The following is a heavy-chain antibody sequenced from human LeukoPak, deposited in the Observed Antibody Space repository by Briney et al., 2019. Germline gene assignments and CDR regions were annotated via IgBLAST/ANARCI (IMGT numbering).Heavy chain of an antibody. CDR2: IRHSGNT. J-gene: IGHJ4*02. D-gene: IGHD3-22*01. CDR1: GDSISSNYW. V-gene: IGHV4-4*02. CDR3: ARGIPGYFGTSGYYCEY. Sequence: SETLSLTCAVSGDSISSNYWWTWVRQPPGKGLEWNGEIRHSGNTNYSPSLKSRVTISVDNSRNQFSLGLSSVSAADTDVYYCARGIPGYFGTSGYYCEYWGQGTLVTVSS.